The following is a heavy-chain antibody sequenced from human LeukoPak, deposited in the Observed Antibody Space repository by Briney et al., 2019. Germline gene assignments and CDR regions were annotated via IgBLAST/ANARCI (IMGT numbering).Heavy chain of an antibody. CDR3: AGQHSTSWYHRVDY. J-gene: IGHJ4*02. V-gene: IGHV4-39*01. CDR1: VGSISSSGYS. CDR2: IHYSGIA. D-gene: IGHD6-13*01. Sequence: SETLSLTCTVSVGSISSSGYSWGWIRQPPGKGLEWIGSIHYSGIAHYNPSLKSRVTISIDTSKIQFSLRLSSVTAADTAVYYCAGQHSTSWYHRVDYWGQGTLVTVSS.